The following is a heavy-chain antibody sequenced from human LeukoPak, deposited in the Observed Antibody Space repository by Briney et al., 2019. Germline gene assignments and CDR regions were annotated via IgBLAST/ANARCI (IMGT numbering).Heavy chain of an antibody. CDR3: SMTTVVTLLEY. CDR2: IYYSGST. CDR1: GGSISSSSYY. Sequence: SGTLSLTCTVSGGSISSSSYYWGWIRQPPGKGLEWIGSIYYSGSTYYNPSLKSRVTISVDTSKNQFSLKLSSVTAADTAVYYCSMTTVVTLLEYWGQGTLVTVSS. J-gene: IGHJ4*02. D-gene: IGHD4-23*01. V-gene: IGHV4-39*07.